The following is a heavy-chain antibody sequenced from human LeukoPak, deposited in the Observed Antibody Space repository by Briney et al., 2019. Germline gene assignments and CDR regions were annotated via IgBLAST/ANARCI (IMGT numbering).Heavy chain of an antibody. Sequence: ASVKVSCKASGYTFTGYYMHWVRQAPGQGLEWMEWINPNSGGTNYAQKFQGRVTMTRDTSISTAYMELSRLRSDDTAVYYCARDREPYDFWSGYWNWFDPWGQGTLVTVSS. CDR3: ARDREPYDFWSGYWNWFDP. CDR2: INPNSGGT. D-gene: IGHD3-3*01. CDR1: GYTFTGYY. J-gene: IGHJ5*02. V-gene: IGHV1-2*02.